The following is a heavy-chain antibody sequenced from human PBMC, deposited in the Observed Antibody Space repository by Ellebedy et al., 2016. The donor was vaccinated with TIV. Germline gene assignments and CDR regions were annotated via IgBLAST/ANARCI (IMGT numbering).Heavy chain of an antibody. CDR1: GYTFTSYG. CDR2: ISAYNGNT. Sequence: ASVKVSCKASGYTFTSYGISWVRQAPGQGLEWMGWISAYNGNTNYAQKLQGRVTMTTDTSTSTAYMELSSLRSEDTAVYYCSRVTVTTGLDYWGQGTLVTVSS. D-gene: IGHD4-17*01. CDR3: SRVTVTTGLDY. V-gene: IGHV1-18*01. J-gene: IGHJ4*02.